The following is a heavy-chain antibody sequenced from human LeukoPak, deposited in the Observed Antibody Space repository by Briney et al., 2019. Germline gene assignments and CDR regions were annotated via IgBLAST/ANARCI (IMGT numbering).Heavy chain of an antibody. CDR2: INYSGIT. J-gene: IGHJ3*02. CDR3: ARGLDDSSGYWVGAFDI. D-gene: IGHD3-22*01. Sequence: SETLSLTCTLSGGSVTSSSFYWAWIRQPPGKGLECIGTINYSGITYYNSPLKSRVTISVDTSKNQFSLKLNSVTAADTAVYYCARGLDDSSGYWVGAFDIWGQGTMVTVSS. CDR1: GGSVTSSSFY. V-gene: IGHV4-39*07.